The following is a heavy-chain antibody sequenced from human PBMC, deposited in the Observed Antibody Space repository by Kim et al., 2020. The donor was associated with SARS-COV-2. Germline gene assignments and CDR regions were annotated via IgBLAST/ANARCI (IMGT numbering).Heavy chain of an antibody. CDR2: IKSKTDGGTS. CDR3: TTVGVQGDV. D-gene: IGHD1-1*01. Sequence: GGSLRLSCAASGFTFSNAWMSWVRQAPGMGLAWVGRIKSKTDGGTSDYAAPVKGRFTISSEDSKNTQYLQMNSLKTEDTAVYYCTTVGVQGDVWGQGTTVTVSS. J-gene: IGHJ6*02. V-gene: IGHV3-15*01. CDR1: GFTFSNAW.